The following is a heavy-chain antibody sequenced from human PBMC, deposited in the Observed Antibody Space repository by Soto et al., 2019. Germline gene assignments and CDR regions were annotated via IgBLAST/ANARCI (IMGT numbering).Heavy chain of an antibody. V-gene: IGHV1-18*01. D-gene: IGHD2-2*01. CDR1: GYTFTNYD. CDR3: ARGSRTSDFDY. CDR2: ISTYTGNT. Sequence: QVQLVQSGAEVKKPGASVKVSCKASGYTFTNYDISWVRQAPGQVLEWMGRISTYTGNTHYAKRLQGRVTMTTDTSTSTADMDLRILGSDDKAVYYCARGSRTSDFDYWGQGTLGAVSS. J-gene: IGHJ4*02.